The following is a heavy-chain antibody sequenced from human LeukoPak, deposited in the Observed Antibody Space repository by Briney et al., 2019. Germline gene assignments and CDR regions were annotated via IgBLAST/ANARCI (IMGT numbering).Heavy chain of an antibody. CDR2: ISGSGGST. J-gene: IGHJ4*02. D-gene: IGHD3-16*01. V-gene: IGHV3-23*01. CDR1: GFTFSSYA. CDR3: AKCRDDYVWGTESYYFDY. Sequence: PGGSLRLSCAASGFTFSSYAMSWVRQAPGKGLEWVSAISGSGGSTYYADSVKGRFTISRDNSKNTPYLQMNSLRAEDTAVYYCAKCRDDYVWGTESYYFDYWGQGTLVTVSS.